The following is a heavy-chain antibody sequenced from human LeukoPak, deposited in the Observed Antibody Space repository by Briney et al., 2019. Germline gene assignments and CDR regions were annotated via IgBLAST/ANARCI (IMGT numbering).Heavy chain of an antibody. J-gene: IGHJ6*03. CDR3: ASSTLRFSAAYYYYYMDV. V-gene: IGHV1-2*04. Sequence: ASVNVSCKASGYTFTGCYMHWVRQAPGQGLEWMGWINPNSGGTNYAQKFQGWVTMTRDTSISTDYMELSRLRSEDRAVYYCASSTLRFSAAYYYYYMDVWGKGTTVTVSS. D-gene: IGHD6-25*01. CDR1: GYTFTGCY. CDR2: INPNSGGT.